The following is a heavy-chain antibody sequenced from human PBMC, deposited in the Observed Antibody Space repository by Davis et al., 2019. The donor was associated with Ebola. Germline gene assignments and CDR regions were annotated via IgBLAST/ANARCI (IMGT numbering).Heavy chain of an antibody. Sequence: GESLKISCKDSENSFTSYWIGWVRQMPGKGLEWMGIIYTGDSDTRYSPSFQGQVTISADKSISTAYLQWSSLKASDTAMYYCARLGGYCSGGSCYRGNWFDPWGQGTLVTVSS. CDR2: IYTGDSDT. CDR3: ARLGGYCSGGSCYRGNWFDP. CDR1: ENSFTSYW. D-gene: IGHD2-15*01. J-gene: IGHJ5*02. V-gene: IGHV5-51*01.